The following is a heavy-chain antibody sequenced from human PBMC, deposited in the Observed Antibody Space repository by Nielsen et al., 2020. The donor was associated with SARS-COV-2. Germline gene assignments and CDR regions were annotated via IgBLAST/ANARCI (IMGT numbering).Heavy chain of an antibody. CDR2: ISSSGSP. J-gene: IGHJ6*02. CDR1: GGSISSGDYY. CDR3: ARDRGSNYGMDV. D-gene: IGHD6-13*01. Sequence: SETLSLTCTVSGGSISSGDYYWTWIRQPPGKGLEWIAYISSSGSPRYNPSLKSRVILPIDRSRNQFSLMLTSVTAADTAVYFCARDRGSNYGMDVWGHGTTVTVSS. V-gene: IGHV4-30-4*01.